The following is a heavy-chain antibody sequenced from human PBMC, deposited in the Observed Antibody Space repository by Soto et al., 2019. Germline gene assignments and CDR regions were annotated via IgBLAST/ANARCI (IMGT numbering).Heavy chain of an antibody. Sequence: GASLKISCHGSGYSFTSYWIGWVRQMPGKGLEWMGIIYPGDSDTRYSPSFQGQVTISADKSISTAYLPWSSLKASDTAMYYCARPHTRRSSSYAFDIWGQGTMVTVSS. CDR1: GYSFTSYW. D-gene: IGHD6-6*01. CDR2: IYPGDSDT. CDR3: ARPHTRRSSSYAFDI. V-gene: IGHV5-51*01. J-gene: IGHJ3*02.